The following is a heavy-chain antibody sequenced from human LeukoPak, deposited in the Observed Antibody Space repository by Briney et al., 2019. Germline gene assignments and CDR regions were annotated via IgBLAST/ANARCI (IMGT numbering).Heavy chain of an antibody. CDR3: ARHAIYSGGYSFWFDP. J-gene: IGHJ5*02. CDR2: VYNSEYT. Sequence: PSETLSLTCTVSGGSISGYYWSWIRQPPGKGLEWIAYVYNSEYTNYNSSLKSRASISVDTSKNLCSLRLTSVTAADTAVYYCARHAIYSGGYSFWFDPWGLGTLVTVS. V-gene: IGHV4-59*08. CDR1: GGSISGYY. D-gene: IGHD1-26*01.